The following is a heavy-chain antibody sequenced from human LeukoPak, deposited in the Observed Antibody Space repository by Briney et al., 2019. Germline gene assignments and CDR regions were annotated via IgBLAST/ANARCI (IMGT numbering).Heavy chain of an antibody. CDR2: ISAYNGNT. V-gene: IGHV1-18*01. J-gene: IGHJ4*02. CDR1: GYTFTSYG. CDR3: ARDRPLGEQWLPTVDY. D-gene: IGHD6-19*01. Sequence: GESLKISCRASGYTFTSYGISWVRQAPGQGLEWMGWISAYNGNTNYAQKLQGRVTMTTDTSTSTAYMELRSLRSDDTAVYYCARDRPLGEQWLPTVDYWGQGTLVTVSS.